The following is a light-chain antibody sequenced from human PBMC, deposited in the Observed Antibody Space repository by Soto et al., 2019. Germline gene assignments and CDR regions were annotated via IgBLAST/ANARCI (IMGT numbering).Light chain of an antibody. V-gene: IGKV3-15*01. CDR1: ESVSAN. Sequence: IVMTPSPATLFLSPGERATLSCRASESVSANLAWYQQKAGQAPRLLIYGASTRATGIPARFSGSGSGTEFTLTISSLQSEDFAVYYCQQYSIWRTFGQGTKVDIK. J-gene: IGKJ1*01. CDR2: GAS. CDR3: QQYSIWRT.